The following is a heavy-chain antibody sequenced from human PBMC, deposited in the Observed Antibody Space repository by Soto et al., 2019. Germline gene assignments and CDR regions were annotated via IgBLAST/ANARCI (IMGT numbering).Heavy chain of an antibody. CDR2: IWYDGSNK. Sequence: GSLRLSCAASGFTFSSYGMHWVRQAPGKGLEWVAVIWYDGSNKYYADSVKGRFTISRDNSKNTLYLQMNSLRAEDTAVYYCARDLLSGRGNYYYGMDVWGQGTTVTVSS. CDR1: GFTFSSYG. D-gene: IGHD3-10*01. V-gene: IGHV3-33*01. CDR3: ARDLLSGRGNYYYGMDV. J-gene: IGHJ6*02.